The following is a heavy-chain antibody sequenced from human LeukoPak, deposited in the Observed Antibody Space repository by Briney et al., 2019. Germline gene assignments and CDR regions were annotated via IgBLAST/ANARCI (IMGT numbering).Heavy chain of an antibody. J-gene: IGHJ5*02. CDR1: GFTFSSYW. V-gene: IGHV3-74*01. CDR3: ARGGPVKSIYDPHWYDP. CDR2: INSDGSRT. Sequence: GGSLRLSCAASGFTFSSYWLHWVRQTPGKGLAWVSRINSDGSRTNYADSVKGRFTSSRDNAKNTLYLQMNSLRVEDTAVYFCARGGPVKSIYDPHWYDPWGQGTLVTVSS. D-gene: IGHD5/OR15-5a*01.